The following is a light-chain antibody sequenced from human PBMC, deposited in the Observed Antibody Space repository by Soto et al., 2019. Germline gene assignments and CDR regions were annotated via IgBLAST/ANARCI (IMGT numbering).Light chain of an antibody. J-gene: IGLJ3*02. Sequence: QSVLTQPPSVSGAPGQRVTISCTGSSSNIGAGYNVHWYQQVPGTAPKLLIYGDSNRPSGVPDRFSGYKSGTSASLAITGLQAEDEADYYCQSYDSSLSGWLFGGGTQLTVL. V-gene: IGLV1-40*01. CDR3: QSYDSSLSGWL. CDR2: GDS. CDR1: SSNIGAGYN.